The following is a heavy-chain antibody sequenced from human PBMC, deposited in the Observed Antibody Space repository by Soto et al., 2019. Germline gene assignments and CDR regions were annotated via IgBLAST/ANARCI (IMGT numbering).Heavy chain of an antibody. D-gene: IGHD2-21*02. CDR1: GFTFSSYG. CDR3: AKDRVTATTAPPGY. V-gene: IGHV3-30*18. Sequence: GGSLRLSCAASGFTFSSYGMHWVRQAPGRGLEWVAVISYDGSNKYYADSVKGRFTISRDNSKNTLYLQMNSLRAEDTAVYYSAKDRVTATTAPPGYWGQGTRVPVSS. J-gene: IGHJ4*02. CDR2: ISYDGSNK.